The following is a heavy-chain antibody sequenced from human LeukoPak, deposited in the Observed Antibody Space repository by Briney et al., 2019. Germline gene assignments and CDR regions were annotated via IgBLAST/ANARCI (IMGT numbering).Heavy chain of an antibody. CDR3: AGGRPRGYCSGGSCYHNFDY. J-gene: IGHJ4*02. V-gene: IGHV1-69*06. CDR1: GATFISYA. Sequence: ASVKVSCRASGATFISYAMSWVRQAPGQGLEWMGGIIPIFGTANYAQKFQGRVTITADKSTSTAYMEVSSLRSEDTAVYYCAGGRPRGYCSGGSCYHNFDYWGQGTLVTVSS. CDR2: IIPIFGTA. D-gene: IGHD2-15*01.